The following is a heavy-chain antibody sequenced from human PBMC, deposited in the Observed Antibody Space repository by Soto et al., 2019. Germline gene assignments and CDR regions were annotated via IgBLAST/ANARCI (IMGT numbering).Heavy chain of an antibody. CDR2: IYYSGST. J-gene: IGHJ3*02. D-gene: IGHD3-10*01. CDR3: AREVTYFGSGRNDAFDI. V-gene: IGHV4-59*01. Sequence: PSETLSLTCTVSGGSISSYYWSWIRQPTGKGLEWIGYIYYSGSTNYNPSLKSRVTMSVDTSKNQFSLKLSSVTAADTALYYCAREVTYFGSGRNDAFDIWGQGTMVTVSS. CDR1: GGSISSYY.